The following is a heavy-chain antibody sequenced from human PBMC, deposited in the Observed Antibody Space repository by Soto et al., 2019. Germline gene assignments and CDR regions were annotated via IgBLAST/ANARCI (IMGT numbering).Heavy chain of an antibody. J-gene: IGHJ4*02. Sequence: SVKVSCKASGFTFTSSAMQWVRQARGQRLEWIGWIVVGSGNTNYAQKFQERVTITRDTSTSTAYMELSSLRSEDTAVYYCAAGSILTSFFTFFYWGQGTLVTVSS. D-gene: IGHD7-27*01. CDR3: AAGSILTSFFTFFY. CDR2: IVVGSGNT. CDR1: GFTFTSSA. V-gene: IGHV1-58*02.